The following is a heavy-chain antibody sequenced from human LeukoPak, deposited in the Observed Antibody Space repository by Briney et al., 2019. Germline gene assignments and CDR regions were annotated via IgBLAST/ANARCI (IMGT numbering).Heavy chain of an antibody. V-gene: IGHV3-7*04. Sequence: GGSVRLSCAASGVMFPSYWMTWARQAPGKGLEWVANIKQDGSEKYYVDSVKGRFTISRDNAKNSVYLQMNSLRAEDTAVYYCARRHHFGFLDSWGQGTLVTVSS. CDR3: ARRHHFGFLDS. D-gene: IGHD3-10*01. CDR2: IKQDGSEK. J-gene: IGHJ4*02. CDR1: GVMFPSYW.